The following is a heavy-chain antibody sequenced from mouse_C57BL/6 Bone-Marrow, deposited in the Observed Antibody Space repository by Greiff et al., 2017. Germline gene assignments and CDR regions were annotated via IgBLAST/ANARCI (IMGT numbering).Heavy chain of an antibody. J-gene: IGHJ4*01. CDR2: IDPENGDT. D-gene: IGHD2-4*01. CDR3: TNDYDGAMDY. V-gene: IGHV14-4*01. Sequence: EVQLQQSGAELVRPGASVKLSCTASGFNIKDDYMHWVKQRPEQGLEWIGWIDPENGDTEYASKFQGKATITADTSSNTAYLQLSSLTSEDTAVYYCTNDYDGAMDYWGQGTSVTVSS. CDR1: GFNIKDDY.